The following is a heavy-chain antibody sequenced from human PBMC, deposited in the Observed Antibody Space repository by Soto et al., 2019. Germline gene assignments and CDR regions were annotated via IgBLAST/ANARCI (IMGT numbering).Heavy chain of an antibody. CDR2: ISWNSGSI. D-gene: IGHD4-17*01. CDR3: AKERLYDYGDYEESADAFDI. J-gene: IGHJ3*02. V-gene: IGHV3-9*01. CDR1: GFTFDDYA. Sequence: EVQLVESGGGLVQPGRSLRLSCAASGFTFDDYAMHWVRQAPGKGLEWVSGISWNSGSIGYADSVKGRFTISRDNAKNSLYLQMNSLRAEDTALYYCAKERLYDYGDYEESADAFDIWGQGTMVTVSS.